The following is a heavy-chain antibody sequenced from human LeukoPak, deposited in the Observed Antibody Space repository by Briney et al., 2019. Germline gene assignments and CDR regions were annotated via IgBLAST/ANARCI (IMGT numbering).Heavy chain of an antibody. Sequence: SQTLSLTCTVSGGSISSGSYYWSWSRQPAGKGLEWIGRIYTSGSTNYNPSLKSRVTISVDTSKNQFSLKLSSVTAADTAVYYCAREHCSSTSCYTNEGFDYWGQGTLVTVSS. J-gene: IGHJ4*02. D-gene: IGHD2-2*02. CDR3: AREHCSSTSCYTNEGFDY. CDR1: GGSISSGSYY. CDR2: IYTSGST. V-gene: IGHV4-61*02.